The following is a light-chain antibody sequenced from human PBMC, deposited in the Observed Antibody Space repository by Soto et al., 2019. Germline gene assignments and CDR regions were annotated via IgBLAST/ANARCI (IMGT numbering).Light chain of an antibody. CDR1: QDVGNC. Sequence: DIPCTQAHSSLSASVGSRATLSCQASQDVGNCLNWYQQQAGRAPKFLLQAASNLETGVPSRFRGSGSGTDLTFTISRLQPADIATYYCQQYENLPTFGQGTRVEI. J-gene: IGKJ5*01. V-gene: IGKV1-33*01. CDR2: AAS. CDR3: QQYENLPT.